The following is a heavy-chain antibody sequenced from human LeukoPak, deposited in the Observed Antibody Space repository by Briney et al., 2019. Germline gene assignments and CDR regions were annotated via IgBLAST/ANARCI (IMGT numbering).Heavy chain of an antibody. J-gene: IGHJ4*02. V-gene: IGHV4-4*02. CDR2: IYHSGST. CDR1: GFTFSSYSM. D-gene: IGHD6-13*01. CDR3: AKGSSSWLLRYYFDY. Sequence: GSLRLSCAASGFTFSSYSMNWVRQAPGKGLEWIGEIYHSGSTNYNPSLKSRVTISVDKSKNQFSLKLSSVTAADTAVYYCAKGSSSWLLRYYFDYWGQGTLVTVSS.